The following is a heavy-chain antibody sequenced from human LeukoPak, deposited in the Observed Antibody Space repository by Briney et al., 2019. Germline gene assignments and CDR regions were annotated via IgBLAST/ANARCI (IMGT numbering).Heavy chain of an antibody. CDR2: IYYSGST. CDR1: GGSISSYY. CDR3: ARAGYPRGFDP. Sequence: KPSETLSLTCTVYGGSISSYYWSWIRQPPGKGLEWIGYIYYSGSTNHNPSLKSRVTISVDTSKNQFSLKLSSVTAADTAVYYCARAGYPRGFDPWGQGTLVTVSS. J-gene: IGHJ5*02. D-gene: IGHD6-25*01. V-gene: IGHV4-59*01.